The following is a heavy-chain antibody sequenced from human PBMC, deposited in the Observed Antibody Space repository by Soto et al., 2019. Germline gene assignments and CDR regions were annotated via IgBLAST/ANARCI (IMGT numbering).Heavy chain of an antibody. J-gene: IGHJ4*02. CDR1: GGSISSRGYY. D-gene: IGHD3-22*01. V-gene: IGHV4-31*03. CDR3: ARGYYYDSSGYSWFDY. Sequence: SETLSLTCTVSGGSISSRGYYLRWIRPHPGKGLEWIGYIYYSGSTYYNPSLKSRVTISVDTSKNQFSLKLSSVTAADTAVYYCARGYYYDSSGYSWFDYWGQGTLVTVSS. CDR2: IYYSGST.